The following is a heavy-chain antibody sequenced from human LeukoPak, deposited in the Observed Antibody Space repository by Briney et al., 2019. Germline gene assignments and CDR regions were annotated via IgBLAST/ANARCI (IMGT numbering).Heavy chain of an antibody. CDR2: ISASGDVT. CDR3: AKSLFTSATGTGRAFHI. CDR1: EFTFSTYA. V-gene: IGHV3-23*01. J-gene: IGHJ3*02. D-gene: IGHD1-1*01. Sequence: GGSLRLSCAASEFTFSTYAMSWVRQAPGRGLEWVSAISASGDVTFHADSVRGRFTISRDNSKSTLFLQMNDLRVEDTAKFYCAKSLFTSATGTGRAFHIWGQGTMVSVSS.